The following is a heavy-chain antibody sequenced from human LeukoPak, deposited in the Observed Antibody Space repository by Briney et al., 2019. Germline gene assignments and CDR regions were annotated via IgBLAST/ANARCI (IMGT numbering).Heavy chain of an antibody. CDR2: INPSGGST. V-gene: IGHV1-46*01. CDR1: GYTFTSYY. J-gene: IGHJ4*02. D-gene: IGHD2-2*02. CDR3: ARAPLPQYCSSTSCYKDFDY. Sequence: GASVKVSCKASGYTFTSYYMHWVRQAPGQGLEWTGIINPSGGSTSYAQKFQGRVTMTRDTSTSTVYMELSSLRSEDTAVYYCARAPLPQYCSSTSCYKDFDYWGQGTLVTVSS.